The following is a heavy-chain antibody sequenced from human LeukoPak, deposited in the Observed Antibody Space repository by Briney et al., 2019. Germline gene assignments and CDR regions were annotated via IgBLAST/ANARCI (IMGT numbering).Heavy chain of an antibody. CDR2: ISSSRSYI. Sequence: PGGSLRLSCAASGFTFSTSSLNWVRQAPGKGLEWVASISSSRSYIYYADSVKGRFTISRDNAKNSLYLQMNSLGADDTAVYYCARDQSLLLWTPGPQGVEYWGQGTLVTVSS. CDR1: GFTFSTSS. J-gene: IGHJ4*02. D-gene: IGHD3-10*01. V-gene: IGHV3-21*01. CDR3: ARDQSLLLWTPGPQGVEY.